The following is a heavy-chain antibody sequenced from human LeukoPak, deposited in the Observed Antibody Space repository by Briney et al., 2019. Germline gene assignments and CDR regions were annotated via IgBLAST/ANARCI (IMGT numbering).Heavy chain of an antibody. J-gene: IGHJ4*02. Sequence: KPGGSLRLSCVASGFTFSTYSMNWVRQAPGKGLEWVSSISSSSSHIYYADSVKGRFTISRDNAKSSLYLQMNSLRAEDTAVYYCARAYGSGSHFDYWGQGTLVIVSS. CDR2: ISSSSSHI. V-gene: IGHV3-21*01. D-gene: IGHD3-10*01. CDR3: ARAYGSGSHFDY. CDR1: GFTFSTYS.